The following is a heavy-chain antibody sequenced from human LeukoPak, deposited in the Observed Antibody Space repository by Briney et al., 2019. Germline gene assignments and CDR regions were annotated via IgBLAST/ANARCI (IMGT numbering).Heavy chain of an antibody. D-gene: IGHD1-1*01. CDR1: GYSFSSYY. CDR2: INPSGGST. J-gene: IGHJ4*02. V-gene: IGHV1-46*01. Sequence: GASVKLSCKASGYSFSSYYMHWVRQAPGQGLEWMGIINPSGGSTTYAQKFRDRVTMTRDTSTTTVYMELSSLKSEDTAVYYCARWTGTTGLDYWGQGTLVTVSS. CDR3: ARWTGTTGLDY.